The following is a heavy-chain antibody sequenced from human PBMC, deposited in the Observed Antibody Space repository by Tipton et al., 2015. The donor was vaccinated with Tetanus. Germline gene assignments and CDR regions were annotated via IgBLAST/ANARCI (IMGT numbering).Heavy chain of an antibody. V-gene: IGHV4-39*01. CDR3: ARQEPPRRFFYDSSGSSD. Sequence: TLSLTCAVSGVSIRSSSYFWGWIRQPPGKGLEWIGHIFYTESRHYNPSVESRVTISVDTSKNQFSLNLTSVTVADTAVYFCARQEPPRRFFYDSSGSSDWGQGILVTVSS. J-gene: IGHJ4*02. D-gene: IGHD3-22*01. CDR2: IFYTESR. CDR1: GVSIRSSSYF.